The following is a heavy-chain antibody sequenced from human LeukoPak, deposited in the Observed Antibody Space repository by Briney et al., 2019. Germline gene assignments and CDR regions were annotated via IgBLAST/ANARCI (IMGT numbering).Heavy chain of an antibody. CDR2: ISSSSSYI. CDR1: GFTFSSYN. Sequence: PGGSLRLSCAASGFTFSSYNMNWVRQAPGKGLEWVSSISSSSSYIYYADSVKGRFTISRDNAKNSLYLQMNSLRAEDTAAYYCARDKIAAAGTDYYYGMDVWGQGTTVTVSS. D-gene: IGHD6-13*01. CDR3: ARDKIAAAGTDYYYGMDV. V-gene: IGHV3-21*01. J-gene: IGHJ6*02.